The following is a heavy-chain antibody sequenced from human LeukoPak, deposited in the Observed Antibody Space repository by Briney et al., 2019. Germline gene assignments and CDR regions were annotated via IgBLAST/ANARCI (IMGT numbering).Heavy chain of an antibody. CDR3: ARDPGTTVVTPKGDAFDI. CDR2: ISAYNGNT. V-gene: IGHV1-18*01. Sequence: GASVKVSCKASGYTFTSYGISWVRQAPGQGLEWMGWISAYNGNTNYAQKLQGRVTMTTDTSTSTAYMELRSLRSDDTAVYYCARDPGTTVVTPKGDAFDIWGRGTMVTVSS. CDR1: GYTFTSYG. J-gene: IGHJ3*02. D-gene: IGHD4-23*01.